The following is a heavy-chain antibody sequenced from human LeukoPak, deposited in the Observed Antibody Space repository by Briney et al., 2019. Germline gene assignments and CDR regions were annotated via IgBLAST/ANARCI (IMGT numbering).Heavy chain of an antibody. CDR3: AREKAHYDILTGYYYAFDI. Sequence: SETLSLTCTVSGGSVSSGSYYWSWIRQPPGKGLEWIGYIYYSGSTNYNPSLKSRVTISVDTSKNQFSLKLSSVTAADTAVYYCAREKAHYDILTGYYYAFDIWGQGTMVTVSS. V-gene: IGHV4-61*01. CDR1: GGSVSSGSYY. CDR2: IYYSGST. J-gene: IGHJ3*02. D-gene: IGHD3-9*01.